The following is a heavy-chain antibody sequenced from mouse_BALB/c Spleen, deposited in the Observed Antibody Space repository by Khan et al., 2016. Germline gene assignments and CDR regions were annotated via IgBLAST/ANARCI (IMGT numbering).Heavy chain of an antibody. D-gene: IGHD2-14*01. J-gene: IGHJ2*01. V-gene: IGHV3-2*02. CDR1: GYSITSYYA. CDR3: TSLYDRGPLYDFDF. Sequence: EVQLQESGPGLVKPSQSLSLTCTVTGYSITSYYAWNWIRQFPGNQLEWMGYISYSGSTNYNPSLKSRISLTRDTSKNQFFLQLNSVTTEDTATNYGTSLYDRGPLYDFDFWGEGTTLTVSS. CDR2: ISYSGST.